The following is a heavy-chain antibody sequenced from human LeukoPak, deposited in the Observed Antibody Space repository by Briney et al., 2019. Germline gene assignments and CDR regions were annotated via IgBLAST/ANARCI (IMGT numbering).Heavy chain of an antibody. J-gene: IGHJ4*02. CDR1: GVSISSYY. V-gene: IGHV4-59*08. D-gene: IGHD5-24*01. Sequence: SETLSLTCTVSGVSISSYYWSWIRQPPGKGLEWIGYIYYSGSTNYNPSLKSRVTISVDTSKNQFSLKLSSVTAADTAVYYCARHATGWLQPNFDYWGQGTLVTVSS. CDR3: ARHATGWLQPNFDY. CDR2: IYYSGST.